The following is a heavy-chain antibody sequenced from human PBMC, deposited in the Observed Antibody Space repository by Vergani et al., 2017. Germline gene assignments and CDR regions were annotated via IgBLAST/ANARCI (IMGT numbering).Heavy chain of an antibody. J-gene: IGHJ4*02. V-gene: IGHV1-69*13. D-gene: IGHD3-22*01. CDR3: AREFTINYYDSSGYLSYFDY. CDR2: IIPIFGTA. CDR1: GYTLTELS. Sequence: QVQLVQSGAEVKKPGASVKVSCKVSGYTLTELSMHWVRQAPGKGLEWMGGIIPIFGTANYAQKFQGRVTITADESTSTAYMELSSLRSEDTAVYYCAREFTINYYDSSGYLSYFDYWGQGTLVTVSS.